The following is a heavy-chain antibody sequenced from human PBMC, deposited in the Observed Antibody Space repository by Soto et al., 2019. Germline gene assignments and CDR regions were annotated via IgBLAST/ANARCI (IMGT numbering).Heavy chain of an antibody. J-gene: IGHJ4*02. CDR3: ARGYDYGDYYFDY. D-gene: IGHD4-17*01. CDR2: IKQDGSEK. Sequence: EVQLVESGGGLVQPGGSLRLSCAASGFTCSSYWMSWVRQAPGKGLEWVANIKQDGSEKYYVDSVKGRFTISRDNAKNSLYLQMNSLRAEDTAVYYCARGYDYGDYYFDYWGQGTLVTVSS. CDR1: GFTCSSYW. V-gene: IGHV3-7*01.